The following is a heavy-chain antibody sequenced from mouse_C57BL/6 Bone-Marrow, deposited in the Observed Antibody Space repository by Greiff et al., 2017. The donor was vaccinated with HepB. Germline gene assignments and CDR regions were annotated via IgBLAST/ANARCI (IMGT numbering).Heavy chain of an antibody. CDR1: GFTFSDYY. Sequence: EVHLVESGGGLVQPGGSLKLSCAASGFTFSDYYMYWVRQTPEKRLEWVAYISNGGGSTYYPDTVKGRFTLSRDNAKNTLYLQMSRLKSEDTAMYYCARQYGSSFFDYWGQGTTLTVSS. CDR3: ARQYGSSFFDY. V-gene: IGHV5-12*01. J-gene: IGHJ2*01. D-gene: IGHD1-1*01. CDR2: ISNGGGST.